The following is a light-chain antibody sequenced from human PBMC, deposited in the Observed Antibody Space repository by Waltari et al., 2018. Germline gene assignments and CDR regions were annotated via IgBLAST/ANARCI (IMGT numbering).Light chain of an antibody. CDR1: ESISRW. CDR3: QQYKTHSRT. V-gene: IGKV1-5*03. CDR2: KAS. J-gene: IGKJ1*01. Sequence: DIQLTQYPATLAASVGDRVTITCRASESISRWLAWYQQKPGEAPKVLISKASNLESGVPSRFSGSGSGTEFTLSISSLEPDDYATYYCQQYKTHSRTFGQGTKV.